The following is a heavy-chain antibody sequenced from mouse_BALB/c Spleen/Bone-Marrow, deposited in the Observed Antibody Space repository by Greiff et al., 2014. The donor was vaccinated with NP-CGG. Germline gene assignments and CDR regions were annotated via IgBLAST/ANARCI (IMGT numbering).Heavy chain of an antibody. J-gene: IGHJ4*01. V-gene: IGHV2-9*02. CDR2: ICAGGST. CDR1: GFSLTSYG. CDR3: ARITAATGAMDY. D-gene: IGHD1-2*01. Sequence: VKLMESGPGLVAPSQTLSITRTVSGFSLTSYGVHWVRQPPGKGLEWLGVICAGGSTNYNSALMSRLSISKDNSKSQVFLKMNSLQTEDTAMYYCARITAATGAMDYWGQGTSVTVSS.